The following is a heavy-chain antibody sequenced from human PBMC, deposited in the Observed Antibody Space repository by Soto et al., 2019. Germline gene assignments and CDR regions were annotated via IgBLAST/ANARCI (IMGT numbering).Heavy chain of an antibody. V-gene: IGHV3-11*06. D-gene: IGHD3-22*01. Sequence: PGGSLRLSCAASGFTFSDYYMSWIRQAPGKGLEWVSYISSSSSYTNYADSVKGRFTISRDNAKNSLYLQMNSLRAEDTAVYYCARALYYYDSSGYYYFDYWGQGTLVTVSS. J-gene: IGHJ4*02. CDR3: ARALYYYDSSGYYYFDY. CDR1: GFTFSDYY. CDR2: ISSSSSYT.